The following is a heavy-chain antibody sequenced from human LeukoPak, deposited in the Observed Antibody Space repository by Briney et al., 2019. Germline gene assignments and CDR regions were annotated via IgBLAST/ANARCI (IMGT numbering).Heavy chain of an antibody. V-gene: IGHV1-2*02. CDR1: GYTFTDYY. Sequence: ASVKVSRKASGYTFTDYYMHWVRQAPGQGLEWMGWINPNSGGTKYAQKLQGRVTMTRDTSISTAYMELSRLTSDDTAVYYCARGPHFHYSGSGSLQHWFDPWGQGTLVTVSS. J-gene: IGHJ5*02. D-gene: IGHD3-10*01. CDR3: ARGPHFHYSGSGSLQHWFDP. CDR2: INPNSGGT.